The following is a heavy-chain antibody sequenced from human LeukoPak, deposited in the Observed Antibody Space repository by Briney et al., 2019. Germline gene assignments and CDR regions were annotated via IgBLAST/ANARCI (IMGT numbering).Heavy chain of an antibody. V-gene: IGHV3-30*18. CDR2: VSYDGSDR. J-gene: IGHJ4*02. CDR1: GFTFSSYA. CDR3: AKDEVGAANSFEF. D-gene: IGHD1-26*01. Sequence: GGSLRLSCAASGFTFSSYAILWVRQAPSNGLEWVAVVSYDGSDRHYADSVKGRFAISRDNSKNTLTLQMNGLRPEDTAVYYCAKDEVGAANSFEFWGQGTLVTVSS.